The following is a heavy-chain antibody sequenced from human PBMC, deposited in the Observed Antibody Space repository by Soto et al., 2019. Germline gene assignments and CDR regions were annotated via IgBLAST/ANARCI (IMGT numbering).Heavy chain of an antibody. Sequence: PSETLSLTCTVSGGSISSSSYYWGWIRQPPGKGLEWIGSIYYSGSTYYNPSLKSRVTISVDTSKNQFSLKLSSVTAADTAVYYCARHAYCGGDCLYYFDYWGQGTLFTVSS. V-gene: IGHV4-39*01. J-gene: IGHJ4*02. CDR2: IYYSGST. CDR3: ARHAYCGGDCLYYFDY. D-gene: IGHD2-21*02. CDR1: GGSISSSSYY.